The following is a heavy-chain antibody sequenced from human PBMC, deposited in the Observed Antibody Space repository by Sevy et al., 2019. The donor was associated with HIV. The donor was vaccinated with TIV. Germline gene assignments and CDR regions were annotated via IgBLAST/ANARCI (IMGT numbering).Heavy chain of an antibody. CDR3: AREGCTKPHDY. J-gene: IGHJ4*02. V-gene: IGHV3-23*01. Sequence: GGSLRLSCAASGFTFSKYSMSWVRQPPGKGREWVSTFFFGCGEINYADSVKGRFTISRDNSKSPVYLQMNNLRPEDTAVYYCAREGCTKPHDYWGQGTLVTVSS. CDR2: FFFGCGEI. CDR1: GFTFSKYS. D-gene: IGHD2-8*01.